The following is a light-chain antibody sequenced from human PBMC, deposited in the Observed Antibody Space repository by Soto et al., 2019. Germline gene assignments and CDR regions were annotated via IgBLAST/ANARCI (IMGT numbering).Light chain of an antibody. V-gene: IGKV1-5*03. CDR2: KAS. CDR1: QSISTW. Sequence: DIQMTQSPSTLSASVGDRVTITCRASQSISTWLAWYQLKPGKAPKLLIYKASSLESGVPSRFSGSGSGTEFTLTISSLQPDDFATYCCQQYNSPPFTFGPGTKVQLK. J-gene: IGKJ3*01. CDR3: QQYNSPPFT.